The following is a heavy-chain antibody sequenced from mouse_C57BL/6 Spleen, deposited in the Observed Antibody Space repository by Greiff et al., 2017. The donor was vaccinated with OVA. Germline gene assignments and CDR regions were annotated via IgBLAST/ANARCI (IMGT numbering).Heavy chain of an antibody. Sequence: QVQLQQSGAELVRPGSSVKLSCKASGYTFTSYWMDWVKQRPGQGLEWIGNIYPSDSETHYNQKFKDKATLTVDKSSSTAYMQLSSLTSEDSAVYYCARRYGKGYYAMDYWGQGTSVTVSS. J-gene: IGHJ4*01. D-gene: IGHD2-1*01. CDR3: ARRYGKGYYAMDY. CDR1: GYTFTSYW. V-gene: IGHV1-61*01. CDR2: IYPSDSET.